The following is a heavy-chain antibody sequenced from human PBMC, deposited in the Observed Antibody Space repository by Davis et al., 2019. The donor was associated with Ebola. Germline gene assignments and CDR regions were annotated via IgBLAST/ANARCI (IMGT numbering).Heavy chain of an antibody. D-gene: IGHD6-6*01. CDR1: GFTFRRYA. Sequence: GESLKISCAASGFTFRRYAMSWVRQAPGKGLEWISFITSSSNTIYYADSVKGRFTISRDNAKGSLYLQMNSLSDEDTAVYYCVTPFSSSPSHWGQGTLVTVSS. V-gene: IGHV3-48*02. CDR2: ITSSSNTI. CDR3: VTPFSSSPSH. J-gene: IGHJ4*02.